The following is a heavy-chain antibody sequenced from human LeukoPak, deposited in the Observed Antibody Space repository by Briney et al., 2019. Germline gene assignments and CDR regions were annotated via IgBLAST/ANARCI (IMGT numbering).Heavy chain of an antibody. Sequence: GGSPRLSCAASGFTLSSYTYTMSWVRQAPGKGLEWVTGITGSGGSTYYAVSVKGRFTISRDNSKNTLYLQMNSLTVEDTAIYYRAKGLTYGGQGTLVTVSS. J-gene: IGHJ4*02. V-gene: IGHV3-23*01. CDR3: AKGLTY. D-gene: IGHD2-21*01. CDR1: GFTLSSYT. CDR2: ITGSGGST.